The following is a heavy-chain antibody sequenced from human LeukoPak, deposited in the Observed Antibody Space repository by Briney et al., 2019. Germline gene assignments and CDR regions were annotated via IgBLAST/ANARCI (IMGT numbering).Heavy chain of an antibody. CDR2: ISSSSSTI. V-gene: IGHV3-48*01. J-gene: IGHJ6*03. CDR3: ARGAVGSLLRGMGTYMDV. D-gene: IGHD2-21*02. Sequence: PGGSLRLSCAASGFTFSSYSMNWVRQAPGKGLEWVSYISSSSSTIYYADSVKGRFTISRDNAKNSLYLQMNSLRAEDTAVYYCARGAVGSLLRGMGTYMDVWGKGTTVTVSS. CDR1: GFTFSSYS.